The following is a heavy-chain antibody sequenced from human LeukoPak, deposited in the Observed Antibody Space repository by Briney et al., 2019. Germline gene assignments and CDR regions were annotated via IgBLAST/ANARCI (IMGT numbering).Heavy chain of an antibody. CDR3: ARVPNYSNYEELDY. D-gene: IGHD4-11*01. J-gene: IGHJ4*02. CDR2: MNPNSGNT. V-gene: IGHV1-8*03. CDR1: GYTFTSYD. Sequence: ASVKVSCKASGYTFTSYDINWVRQATGQGLEWMGWMNPNSGNTGYAQKFQGRVTITRDTSISTAYMELSRLRSDDTAVYYCARVPNYSNYEELDYWGQGTLVTVSS.